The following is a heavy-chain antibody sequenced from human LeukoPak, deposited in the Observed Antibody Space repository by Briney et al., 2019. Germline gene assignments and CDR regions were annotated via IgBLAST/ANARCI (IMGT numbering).Heavy chain of an antibody. CDR2: TYYRSKWYN. D-gene: IGHD6-13*01. CDR3: ARGSSSWYRRAFDI. CDR1: GDSVSSNSAA. Sequence: SQTLSLTCAISGDSVSSNSAAWNWIRQSPSRGLEWLGRTYYRSKWYNDYAVSVKGRITINPDTSKNQFSLQLNSVTPEDTAVYYCARGSSSWYRRAFDIWGQGTMVTVSS. V-gene: IGHV6-1*01. J-gene: IGHJ3*02.